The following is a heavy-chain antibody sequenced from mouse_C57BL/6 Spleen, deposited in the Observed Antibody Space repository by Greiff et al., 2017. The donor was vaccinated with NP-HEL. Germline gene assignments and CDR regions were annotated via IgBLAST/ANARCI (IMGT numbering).Heavy chain of an antibody. V-gene: IGHV1-9*01. CDR1: GYTFTGYW. Sequence: QVQLKESGAELMKPGASVKLSCKATGYTFTGYWIEWVKQRPGHGLEWIGEILPGSGSTNYNGKFKGKATLTADKSSSTAYMQLSSLTSEDSAVYFCARGDSSGYDAMDYWGQGTSVTVSS. J-gene: IGHJ4*01. CDR3: ARGDSSGYDAMDY. CDR2: ILPGSGST. D-gene: IGHD3-2*02.